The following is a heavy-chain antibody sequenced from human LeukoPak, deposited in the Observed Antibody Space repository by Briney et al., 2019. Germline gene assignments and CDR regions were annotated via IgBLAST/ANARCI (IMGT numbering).Heavy chain of an antibody. CDR2: IIPIFGTA. J-gene: IGHJ4*02. V-gene: IGHV1-69*13. CDR3: ARGSSQGYYDFWSGYYFDY. Sequence: ASVKVSCKASGCTFSSYAISWVRQAPGQGLKWMGGIIPIFGTANYAQKFQGRVTITADESTSTAYMELSSLRSEDTAVYYCARGSSQGYYDFWSGYYFDYWGQGTLVTVSS. CDR1: GCTFSSYA. D-gene: IGHD3-3*01.